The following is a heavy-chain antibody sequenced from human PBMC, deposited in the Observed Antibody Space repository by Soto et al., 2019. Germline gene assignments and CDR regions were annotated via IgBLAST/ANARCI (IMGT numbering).Heavy chain of an antibody. CDR1: GFTFSDSK. Sequence: EVQLVESGGDLVQPGGSLRLSCVVSGFTFSDSKLNWFRQAPGKGLEWISYINDNSKIIYYADSVKGRFTISRNNAKSTLYLQMNSLRDEDTAVYYCAREDYYDSAGYDGRDYWGQGTLVTVSS. CDR2: INDNSKII. CDR3: AREDYYDSAGYDGRDY. D-gene: IGHD3-22*01. J-gene: IGHJ4*02. V-gene: IGHV3-48*02.